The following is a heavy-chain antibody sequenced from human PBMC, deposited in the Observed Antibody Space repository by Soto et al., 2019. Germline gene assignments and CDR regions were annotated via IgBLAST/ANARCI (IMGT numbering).Heavy chain of an antibody. CDR1: GCSYSSYA. V-gene: IGHV1-69*13. CDR3: AREYLFEDIVPNPHYYYGMDV. CDR2: IIPIFGTA. D-gene: IGHD2-8*01. J-gene: IGHJ6*02. Sequence: SVKVSCEASGCSYSSYAISWVRQAPEQGLEWMGGIIPIFGTANYAQKFQGRVTITADESTSTAYMELSSLRSEDTAVYYCAREYLFEDIVPNPHYYYGMDVWGQGTTVTVSS.